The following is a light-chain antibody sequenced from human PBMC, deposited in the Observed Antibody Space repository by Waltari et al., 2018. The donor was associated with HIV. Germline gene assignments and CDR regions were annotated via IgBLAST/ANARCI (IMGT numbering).Light chain of an antibody. V-gene: IGLV2-8*01. CDR1: NGDISDYNY. CDR3: SSFAGTHKL. Sequence: QSALTQSPSASGSPGQSVNISCTGANGDISDYNYVSWYQQHSDRPPKLIIFEVTKRPSGVPDRFSGSKSGNTASLLVSGRQPEDEATYFCSSFAGTHKLFGGGTKLTVL. J-gene: IGLJ2*01. CDR2: EVT.